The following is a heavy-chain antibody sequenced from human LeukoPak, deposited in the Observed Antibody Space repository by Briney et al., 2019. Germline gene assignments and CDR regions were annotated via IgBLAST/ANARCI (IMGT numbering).Heavy chain of an antibody. CDR1: GGSISSSNW. D-gene: IGHD2-15*01. CDR2: IYHSGST. J-gene: IGHJ4*02. Sequence: SGTLSLTCAVSGGSISSSNWWSWVRQPPGKGLEWIGEIYHSGSTNYNPSLKSRVTISVDKSKNQFSLKLSSVTAADTAVYHCTRMTRYCSGGSCYSPFDYWGQGTLVTVSS. V-gene: IGHV4-4*02. CDR3: TRMTRYCSGGSCYSPFDY.